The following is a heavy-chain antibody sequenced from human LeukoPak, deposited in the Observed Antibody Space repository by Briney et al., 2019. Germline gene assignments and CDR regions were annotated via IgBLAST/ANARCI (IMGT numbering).Heavy chain of an antibody. CDR3: ARDLRIQLWLDY. D-gene: IGHD5-18*01. V-gene: IGHV3-30*04. CDR1: GFTFSSYA. CDR2: MSFDVNNK. J-gene: IGHJ4*02. Sequence: GALRLSCATSGFTFSSYAFHRVRQAPGKGLEWVATMSFDVNNKYYADSVRGRFTISRDNSKNTLYLQMNSLRAEDTAVYYCARDLRIQLWLDYWGQGTLVTVSS.